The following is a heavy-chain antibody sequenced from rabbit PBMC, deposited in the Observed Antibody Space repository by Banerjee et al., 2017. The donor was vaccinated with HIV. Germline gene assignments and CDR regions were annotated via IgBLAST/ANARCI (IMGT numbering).Heavy chain of an antibody. J-gene: IGHJ6*01. D-gene: IGHD4-1*01. V-gene: IGHV1S40*01. CDR3: VRGVVAGVGWLDL. CDR1: GFSFSSNYY. Sequence: QSLEESGGDLVKPGASLTLTCTASGFSFSSNYYMCWVRQAPGKGLEWIGYIDPVFGSTYYASWVNGRFTISSHNAQNTLYLQLNSLTAADMATYFCVRGVVAGVGWLDLWGPGTLVTVS. CDR2: IDPVFGST.